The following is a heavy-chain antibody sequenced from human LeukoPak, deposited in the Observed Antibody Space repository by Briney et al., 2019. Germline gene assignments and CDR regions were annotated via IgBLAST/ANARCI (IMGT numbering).Heavy chain of an antibody. J-gene: IGHJ4*02. CDR1: GFTFSSYW. Sequence: AGGSLRLSCAASGFTFSSYWMSWVRQAPGKGVEFVANIKQDGRGKYYVDSVKGRFTISRDTAKIALYLQMDSLRAEDTALYYCARPLGYCSGGSCYPADHWGQGTLVTVSS. V-gene: IGHV3-7*01. CDR3: ARPLGYCSGGSCYPADH. D-gene: IGHD2-15*01. CDR2: IKQDGRGK.